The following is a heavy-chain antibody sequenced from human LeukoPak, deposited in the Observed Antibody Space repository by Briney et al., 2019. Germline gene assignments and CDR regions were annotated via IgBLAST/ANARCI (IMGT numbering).Heavy chain of an antibody. CDR3: ARDRADFGDLEPFDY. V-gene: IGHV3-33*01. CDR1: GFTFSSYG. D-gene: IGHD3-16*01. J-gene: IGHJ4*02. CDR2: IWYDGSNK. Sequence: GGSLRLSCAASGFTFSSYGMHWVRQAPGKGLEWVAVIWYDGSNKYYADSVKGRFTISRDNSKNTLYLQMNSLRAEDTAVYYCARDRADFGDLEPFDYWGQGTLVTVSS.